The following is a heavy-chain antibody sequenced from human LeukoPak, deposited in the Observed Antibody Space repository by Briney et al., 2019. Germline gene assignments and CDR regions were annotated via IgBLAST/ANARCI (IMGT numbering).Heavy chain of an antibody. V-gene: IGHV4-59*01. CDR3: ARDVRDHYYDSSGWSSGAFDI. Sequence: LETLSLTCPLSGGSLSRYYWSWLPPPPGEGVEWVGDIYYRGGTNYNPSLKSRVTISVDTSKNQFSLKLSSVSAADTAVYYCARDVRDHYYDSSGWSSGAFDIWGQGTMVTVSS. D-gene: IGHD3-22*01. CDR1: GGSLSRYY. J-gene: IGHJ3*02. CDR2: IYYRGGT.